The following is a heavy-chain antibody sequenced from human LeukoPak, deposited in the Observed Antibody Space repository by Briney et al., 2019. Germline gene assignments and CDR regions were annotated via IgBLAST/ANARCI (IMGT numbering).Heavy chain of an antibody. CDR2: ISYDGSNK. D-gene: IGHD1-20*01. CDR3: AKITGTTWGVFDY. J-gene: IGHJ4*02. Sequence: PGRSLRLSCAASGFTFSSYAMHWVRQAPGKGLEWVAVISYDGSNKYYADSVKGRFTISRDNSKNTLYLQMNSLRAEDTAVYYCAKITGTTWGVFDYWGQGTLVTASS. CDR1: GFTFSSYA. V-gene: IGHV3-30-3*02.